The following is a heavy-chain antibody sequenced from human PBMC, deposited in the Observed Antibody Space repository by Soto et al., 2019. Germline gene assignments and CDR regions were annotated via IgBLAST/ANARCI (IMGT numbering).Heavy chain of an antibody. CDR1: GYIFTSYA. V-gene: IGHV1-3*01. J-gene: IGHJ4*02. CDR2: INAGNGDT. D-gene: IGHD4-4*01. CDR3: ARELQGLYYFDF. Sequence: RASVKVSCKTSGYIFTSYAMHWVRQAPGQRLEWMGWINAGNGDTKYSQKFQGRVTITRDTSANTAFMELSSLRSEDTAIYYCARELQGLYYFDFWGQGTLVTAPQ.